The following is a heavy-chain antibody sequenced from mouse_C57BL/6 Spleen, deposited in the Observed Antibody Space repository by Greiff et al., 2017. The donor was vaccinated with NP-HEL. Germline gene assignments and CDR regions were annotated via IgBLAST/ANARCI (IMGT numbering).Heavy chain of an antibody. J-gene: IGHJ4*01. V-gene: IGHV5-6*01. Sequence: EVKVVESGGDLVKPGGSLKLSCAASGFTFSSYGMSWVRQTPDKRLEWVATISSGGSYTYYPDSVKGRFTISRDNAKNTLYLQMISLKSEDTAMYYCASIGDYWGQGTSVTVSS. CDR3: ASIGDY. CDR2: ISSGGSYT. CDR1: GFTFSSYG.